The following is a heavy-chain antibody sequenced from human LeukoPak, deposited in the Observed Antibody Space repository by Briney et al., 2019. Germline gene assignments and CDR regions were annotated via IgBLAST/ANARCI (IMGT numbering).Heavy chain of an antibody. J-gene: IGHJ4*02. CDR3: ARVGPSGTGYDSTGLDY. D-gene: IGHD5-12*01. Sequence: HPGGSLRLSRAASEFSVGSNYMTWVRQAPGKGLEWVSLIYSGGSTYYADSVKGRFTISRDNSKNTLYLQMGSLRAEDMAVYYCARVGPSGTGYDSTGLDYWGQGTLVTVSS. CDR1: EFSVGSNY. V-gene: IGHV3-66*01. CDR2: IYSGGST.